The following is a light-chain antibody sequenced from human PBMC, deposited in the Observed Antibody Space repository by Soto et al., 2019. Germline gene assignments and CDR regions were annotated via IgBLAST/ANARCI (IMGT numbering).Light chain of an antibody. Sequence: DIPMTQSPSTLAASVGDTVTMTCRSSSKWLAWYQKKPGKASKLLIYDVSNLERGVPPKFSGSTSGAESTLTITGLQPDDLGTYYCQHTTDFTFGQGTKVEIK. CDR1: SSSKW. J-gene: IGKJ2*01. CDR3: QHTTDFT. V-gene: IGKV1-5*01. CDR2: DVS.